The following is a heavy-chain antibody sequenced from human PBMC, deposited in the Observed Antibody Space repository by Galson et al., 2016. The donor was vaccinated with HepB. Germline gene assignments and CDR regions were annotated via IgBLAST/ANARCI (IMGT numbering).Heavy chain of an antibody. Sequence: SLRLSCAASGFTFSSYAMSWVRQPPGKGLEWVSSISNSGGTTHYADSVQRRFTISRDNSKNTLYLQMNSLTAADAALYYCANSYCTGTACYRWHFRGQGTLVTVSP. D-gene: IGHD1-1*01. CDR2: ISNSGGTT. J-gene: IGHJ1*01. CDR3: ANSYCTGTACYRWHF. V-gene: IGHV3-23*01. CDR1: GFTFSSYA.